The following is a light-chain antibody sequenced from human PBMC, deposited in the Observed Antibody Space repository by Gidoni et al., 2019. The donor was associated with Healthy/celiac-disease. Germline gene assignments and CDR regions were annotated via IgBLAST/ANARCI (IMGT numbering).Light chain of an antibody. J-gene: IGKJ4*01. CDR1: QSISSY. CDR3: QQSYSTPGT. CDR2: AAS. V-gene: IGKV1-39*01. Sequence: DIQLTPSPSSLSASVGDRVTITCRASQSISSYLNWYQQKPGKATKLLIYAASSLQSGVPSRFSGSGSGTDFTLTISNLQPEDFATYYCQQSYSTPGTFGGGTKVEIK.